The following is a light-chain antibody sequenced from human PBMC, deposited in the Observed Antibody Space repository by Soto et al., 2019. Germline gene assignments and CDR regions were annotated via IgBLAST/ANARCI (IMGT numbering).Light chain of an antibody. CDR2: AAS. V-gene: IGKV1-27*01. CDR3: QKYDDAPLS. J-gene: IGKJ4*01. CDR1: RGIGHY. Sequence: DIQMTQSPSSLSASVGDRVTITCRASRGIGHYLAWYQQKPGKVPSLLIYAASTLQSGVSSRFSGSRSGTDFTLTISSLQPGDVATYYCQKYDDAPLSFGGGTKLEI.